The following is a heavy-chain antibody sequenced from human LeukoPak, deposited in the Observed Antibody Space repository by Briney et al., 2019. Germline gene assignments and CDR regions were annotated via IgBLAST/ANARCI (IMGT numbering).Heavy chain of an antibody. CDR2: IIPILGIA. Sequence: SVKVSCKASGGTFSSYTISWVRQAPGQGLEWMGRIIPILGIANYAQKFQGRVTITADKSTRTAYMELSSLRSEDTAVYYCAPQLNTGYSSSWQFDPWGQGTLVTVSS. D-gene: IGHD6-13*01. CDR3: APQLNTGYSSSWQFDP. CDR1: GGTFSSYT. J-gene: IGHJ5*02. V-gene: IGHV1-69*02.